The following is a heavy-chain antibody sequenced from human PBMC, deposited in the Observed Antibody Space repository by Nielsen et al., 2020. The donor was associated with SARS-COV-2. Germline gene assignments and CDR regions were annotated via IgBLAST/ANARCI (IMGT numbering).Heavy chain of an antibody. V-gene: IGHV4-34*01. CDR2: INHSGST. J-gene: IGHJ1*01. CDR3: ARKYSSSWYPRGYFQH. Sequence: WIRQPPGKGLEWIGEINHSGSTNYNPSLKSRVTISVDTSKNQFSLKLSSVTAADTAVYYCARKYSSSWYPRGYFQHWGQGTLVTVSS. D-gene: IGHD6-13*01.